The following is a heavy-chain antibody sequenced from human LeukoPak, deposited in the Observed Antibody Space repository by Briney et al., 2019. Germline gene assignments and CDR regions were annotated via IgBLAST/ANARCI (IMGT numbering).Heavy chain of an antibody. V-gene: IGHV3-30-3*01. J-gene: IGHJ4*02. CDR1: GFTFSRYA. Sequence: PGGSLRLSCAASGFTFSRYAMHWVRQAPGKGLEWVALISDDGSNKYYLDSVKGRFTISRDNSKNTLYLQFNSLRVDDTAVYYCARDQFRDYFRGADYWGQGTLVTVSS. D-gene: IGHD3-16*01. CDR3: ARDQFRDYFRGADY. CDR2: ISDDGSNK.